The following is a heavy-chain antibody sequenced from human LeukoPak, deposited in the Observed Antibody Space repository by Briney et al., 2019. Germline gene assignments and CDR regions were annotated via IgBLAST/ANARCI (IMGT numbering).Heavy chain of an antibody. CDR3: TRRNTADASIDL. CDR2: ILYSGST. J-gene: IGHJ5*02. V-gene: IGHV4-59*11. D-gene: IGHD4-17*01. CDR1: DDSFSTHY. Sequence: SETLSLTCSVSDDSFSTHYWTWIRHPPGKGLEWIGDILYSGSTNYNPSLKSRLSILVDTSTNQFSLKLNSVTAADTAMYYCTRRNTADASIDLWGQGILVIASS.